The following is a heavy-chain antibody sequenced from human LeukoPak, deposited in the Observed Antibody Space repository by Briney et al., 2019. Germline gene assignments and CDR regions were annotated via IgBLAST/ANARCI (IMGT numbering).Heavy chain of an antibody. Sequence: PGGSLRLSCAASGFTFSSYSMNWVRQAPGKGLEWVSYISSSSSTIYYADSVKGRFTISRDNAKNSLYLQMNSLRAEDTAVYYCARDLSLSFDYWGQGTLVTVSS. CDR2: ISSSSSTI. J-gene: IGHJ4*02. CDR1: GFTFSSYS. CDR3: ARDLSLSFDY. D-gene: IGHD3-9*01. V-gene: IGHV3-48*04.